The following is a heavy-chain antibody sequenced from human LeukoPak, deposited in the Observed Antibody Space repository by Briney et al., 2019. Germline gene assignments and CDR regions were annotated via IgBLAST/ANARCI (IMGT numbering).Heavy chain of an antibody. CDR1: GFTFTSSA. CDR2: IVVGSGNT. Sequence: ASVKVSCKASGFTFTSSAMQWVRQARGQRLEWIGWIVVGSGNTNYAQKFQERVTITRDMSTSTAYMELSSLRSEDTAVYYCAADRLYYYGSGSYYNVLYYYYGMGVWGQGTTVTVSS. CDR3: AADRLYYYGSGSYYNVLYYYYGMGV. J-gene: IGHJ6*02. V-gene: IGHV1-58*02. D-gene: IGHD3-10*01.